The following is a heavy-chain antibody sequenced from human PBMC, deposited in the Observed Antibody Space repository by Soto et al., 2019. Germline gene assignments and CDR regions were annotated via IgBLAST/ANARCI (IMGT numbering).Heavy chain of an antibody. J-gene: IGHJ6*02. CDR1: GGSISSNH. Sequence: SETLSLTCTVPGGSISSNHWNWIRQPPGKGLEWIGYISYSGSTNYNPSLKSRVTISIDTSKNQFSLKLSSVTAADTAVYYCASLYYFTMDVWGQGATVTVS. CDR2: ISYSGST. V-gene: IGHV4-59*08. CDR3: ASLYYFTMDV.